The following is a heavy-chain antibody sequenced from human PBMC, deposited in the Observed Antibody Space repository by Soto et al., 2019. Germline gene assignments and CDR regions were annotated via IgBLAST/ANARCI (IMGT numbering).Heavy chain of an antibody. D-gene: IGHD3-22*01. CDR1: GFTFSSYC. J-gene: IGHJ3*02. CDR3: ARVGIPYYYDSSGYKDAFDI. Sequence: QVQLVESGGGVVKPGRSLRLSCAASGFTFSSYCMHWVRQAPGKGLEWVAVIWYDGSNKYNADSVKGRFTISRDNSKNTLYLQMNSLRAEDTAVYYCARVGIPYYYDSSGYKDAFDIWGQGTMVTVSS. CDR2: IWYDGSNK. V-gene: IGHV3-33*01.